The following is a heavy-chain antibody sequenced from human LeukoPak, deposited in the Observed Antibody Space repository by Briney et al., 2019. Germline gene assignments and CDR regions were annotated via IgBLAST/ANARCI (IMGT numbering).Heavy chain of an antibody. D-gene: IGHD2-2*01. CDR2: ISSSGSTI. CDR1: GFTFSSYE. V-gene: IGHV3-48*03. Sequence: QRGGSQRLSCAASGFTFSSYEMNWVSQAPGKGLEWVSYISSSGSTIYYADSVKGRFTISRDNAKNSLYLQMNSVRADDTAVYYCARDRGPYCSSTSCYANYFDYWGQ. CDR3: ARDRGPYCSSTSCYANYFDY. J-gene: IGHJ4*02.